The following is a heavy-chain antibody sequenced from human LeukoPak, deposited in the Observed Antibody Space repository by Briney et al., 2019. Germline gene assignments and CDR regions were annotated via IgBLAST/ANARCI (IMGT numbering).Heavy chain of an antibody. D-gene: IGHD6-13*01. J-gene: IGHJ4*02. CDR2: INHGGIT. V-gene: IGHV4-34*01. CDR3: ARGYGSSWYAY. Sequence: KPSETLSLTCAVYGGSFRGYYWSWIRQPPGKGLEWIGEINHGGITNYNPSLKSRVTISVDTSKNQFSLKLSSVPAADTAVYYCARGYGSSWYAYWGQGTLVTVSS. CDR1: GGSFRGYY.